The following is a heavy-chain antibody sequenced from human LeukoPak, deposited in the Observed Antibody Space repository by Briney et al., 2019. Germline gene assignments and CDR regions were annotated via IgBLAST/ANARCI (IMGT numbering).Heavy chain of an antibody. J-gene: IGHJ4*02. CDR2: IKQDGSEK. D-gene: IGHD3-22*01. CDR3: AREHYYDSSGYYLAY. V-gene: IGHV3-7*03. Sequence: GGSLRLSCAASGFTFSSYWMSWVRQAPGKGLEWVANIKQDGSEKYYVDSVKGRFTISRDNAKNSLYLQMNSLRAEDAAVYYCAREHYYDSSGYYLAYWGQGTLVTVSS. CDR1: GFTFSSYW.